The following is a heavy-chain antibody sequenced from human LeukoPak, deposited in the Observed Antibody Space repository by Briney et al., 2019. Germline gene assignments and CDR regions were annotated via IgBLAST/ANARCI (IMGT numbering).Heavy chain of an antibody. CDR2: ITGNEADT. CDR1: GFTFSSYA. V-gene: IGHV3-23*01. CDR3: AKGLVYSHRGIDY. Sequence: GGSLRLSCAASGFTFSSYAMGWVRQAPGKGPEWVSIITGNEADTYSADSVKGRFTISRDNSKNTLYLQMNSLRAEDTAVYYCAKGLVYSHRGIDYWGQGALVTVSS. J-gene: IGHJ4*02. D-gene: IGHD3-22*01.